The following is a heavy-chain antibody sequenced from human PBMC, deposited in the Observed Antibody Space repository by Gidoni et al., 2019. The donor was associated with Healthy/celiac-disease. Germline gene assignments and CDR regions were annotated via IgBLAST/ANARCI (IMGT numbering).Heavy chain of an antibody. CDR2: ISSSSSTI. D-gene: IGHD3-16*01. V-gene: IGHV3-48*02. CDR3: ARDRNDYVWGSYRFPFDY. Sequence: EVQLVESGGGLVQPGGSLRLSCAASGFTFSSYSMNWVRQAPGKGLEWVSYISSSSSTIYYADSVKGRFTISRDNAKNSLYLQMNSLRDEDTAVYYCARDRNDYVWGSYRFPFDYWGQGTLVTVSS. CDR1: GFTFSSYS. J-gene: IGHJ4*02.